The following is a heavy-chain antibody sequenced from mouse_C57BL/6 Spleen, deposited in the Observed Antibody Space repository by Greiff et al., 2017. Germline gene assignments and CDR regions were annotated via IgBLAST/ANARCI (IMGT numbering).Heavy chain of an antibody. CDR3: ARRVYSNYEGYWYFDV. Sequence: QVQLKQPGAELVKPGASVKMSCKASGYTFTSYWITWVKQRPGQGLEWIGDIYPGSGSTNYNEKFKSKATLTVDTSSSTAYMQLSSLTSEDSAVYYCARRVYSNYEGYWYFDVWGTGTTVTVSS. D-gene: IGHD2-5*01. CDR1: GYTFTSYW. J-gene: IGHJ1*03. V-gene: IGHV1-55*01. CDR2: IYPGSGST.